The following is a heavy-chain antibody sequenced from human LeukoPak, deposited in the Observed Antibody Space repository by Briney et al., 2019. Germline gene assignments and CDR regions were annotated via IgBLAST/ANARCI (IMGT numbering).Heavy chain of an antibody. D-gene: IGHD4-17*01. CDR2: IYHSGST. CDR3: ARDKGDYGDNVFDY. CDR1: GGSISSGGYS. Sequence: PSETLSLTCAVSGGSISSGGYSWSWIRQPPGKGLEWIGYIYHSGSTYYNPSLKSRVTISVDRSKNQFSLKLSSVTAADTAVYYCARDKGDYGDNVFDYWGQGTLVTVSS. V-gene: IGHV4-30-2*01. J-gene: IGHJ4*02.